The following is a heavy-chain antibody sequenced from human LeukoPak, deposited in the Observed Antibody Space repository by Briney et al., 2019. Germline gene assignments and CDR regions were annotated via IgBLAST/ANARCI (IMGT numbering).Heavy chain of an antibody. CDR2: IVPVFNSP. V-gene: IGHV1-69*13. CDR3: ARGGAYSGYDYFAS. Sequence: ASVKVSCKVSGGTFSTFAINWVRQAPGQGLEWMGGIVPVFNSPNYAQQFQGRVTFTADESTNTAYMELRSLRSEDTAVYYCARGGAYSGYDYFASWGQGTLVPVSS. J-gene: IGHJ4*02. CDR1: GGTFSTFA. D-gene: IGHD5-12*01.